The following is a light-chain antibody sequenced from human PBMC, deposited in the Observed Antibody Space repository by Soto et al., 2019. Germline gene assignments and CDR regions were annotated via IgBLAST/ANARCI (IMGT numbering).Light chain of an antibody. CDR1: SSDVGGYNY. CDR2: DVS. Sequence: QSVLTQPASVSGSPGQSITISCTGTSSDVGGYNYVSWYQQHPGKAPKLMIYDVSNRPSGVSNRFSGSKSGNTASLTISGLQAEDEADYYCSSYTSSIPYVVFGGGTQLTVL. J-gene: IGLJ2*01. CDR3: SSYTSSIPYVV. V-gene: IGLV2-14*01.